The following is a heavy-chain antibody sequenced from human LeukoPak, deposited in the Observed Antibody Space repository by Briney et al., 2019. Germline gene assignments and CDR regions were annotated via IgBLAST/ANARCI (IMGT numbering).Heavy chain of an antibody. CDR3: ARGGPAAGRFDY. V-gene: IGHV3-23*01. J-gene: IGHJ4*02. CDR1: GFTFSSYG. Sequence: GGSLRLSCAASGFTFSSYGMSWVRQAPGKGLEWVSAISGSGGSTYYADSVKGRFTISRDNSKNTLYLQMNSLRAEDTAVYYCARGGPAAGRFDYWGQGTLVTVSS. CDR2: ISGSGGST. D-gene: IGHD6-13*01.